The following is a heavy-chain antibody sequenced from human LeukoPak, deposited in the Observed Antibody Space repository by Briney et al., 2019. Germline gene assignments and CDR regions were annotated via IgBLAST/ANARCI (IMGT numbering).Heavy chain of an antibody. CDR2: IYYSGST. Sequence: SETLSLTCSVSGGSISSSSYYWGWLRQPPGKGLEWIGSIYYSGSTYYNPSLKSRVTISVDTSNNQFSLKLSSVTAADTAVYYCARGGCTDDFDSAWFDPWGQGTLVTVSS. CDR1: GGSISSSSYY. J-gene: IGHJ5*02. D-gene: IGHD3-3*01. V-gene: IGHV4-39*01. CDR3: ARGGCTDDFDSAWFDP.